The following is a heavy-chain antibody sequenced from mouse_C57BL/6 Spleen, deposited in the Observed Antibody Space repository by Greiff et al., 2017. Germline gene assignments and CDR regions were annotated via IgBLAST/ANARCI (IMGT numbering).Heavy chain of an antibody. Sequence: QFQLQQPGAELVMPGASVKLSCKASGYTFTSYWMHWVKQRPGQGLEWIGEIDPSDSYTNYNQKFKGKSTLTVDKSSSTADMQLSSLTSDDSAVYYCARKISNHWYFDVWGTGTTVTVSS. D-gene: IGHD2-5*01. CDR2: IDPSDSYT. J-gene: IGHJ1*03. CDR1: GYTFTSYW. V-gene: IGHV1-69*01. CDR3: ARKISNHWYFDV.